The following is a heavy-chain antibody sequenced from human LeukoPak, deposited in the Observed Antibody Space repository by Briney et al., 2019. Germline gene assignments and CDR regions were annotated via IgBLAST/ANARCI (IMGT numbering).Heavy chain of an antibody. CDR1: VGSFSGYY. D-gene: IGHD1-14*01. J-gene: IGHJ5*02. Sequence: PSETLSLTCAVYVGSFSGYYWSWIRQPPGQGLEWIGSISHSGSTYYKPSLKRRVTISVDTSKNQFSLKLRSVTAADTAVYYCARVTSRLGWFDPWGQGTLVTVSS. V-gene: IGHV4-34*01. CDR2: ISHSGST. CDR3: ARVTSRLGWFDP.